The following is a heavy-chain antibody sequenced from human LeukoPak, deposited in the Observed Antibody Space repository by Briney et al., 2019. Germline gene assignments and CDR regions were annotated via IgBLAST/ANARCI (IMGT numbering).Heavy chain of an antibody. V-gene: IGHV3-30*02. CDR2: IRYDGTNE. J-gene: IGHJ4*02. CDR3: AKDRWMDTLINRPFDH. D-gene: IGHD5-24*01. Sequence: GGSLRLSRAASGFTFSSYDMHWVRQAPGKGLEWVAFIRYDGTNEYYADSVKGRFTISRDNSKNTLYLQMNSLRDEDTAVYYCAKDRWMDTLINRPFDHWGQGTLVTVSS. CDR1: GFTFSSYD.